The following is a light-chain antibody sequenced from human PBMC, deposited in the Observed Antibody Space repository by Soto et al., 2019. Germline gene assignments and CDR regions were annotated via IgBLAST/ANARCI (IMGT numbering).Light chain of an antibody. CDR1: SSDVGSYNL. CDR2: EDS. CDR3: QSYDSTHVV. J-gene: IGLJ2*01. V-gene: IGLV2-14*02. Sequence: QSALTQPASVSGSPGQSITISCTGTSSDVGSYNLVSWYQVHPGKAPKFIIYEDSKRPSGVSNRFSGSKSGASASLAITGLQAEDEADYYCQSYDSTHVVFGGGTKLTVL.